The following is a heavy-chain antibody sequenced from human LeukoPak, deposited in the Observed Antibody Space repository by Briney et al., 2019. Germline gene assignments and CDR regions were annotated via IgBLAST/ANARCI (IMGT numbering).Heavy chain of an antibody. J-gene: IGHJ4*02. CDR3: ARRIVVVPAALDY. Sequence: GGSLRLSCAASGFTFSPYSMSWVRQAPGKGLEWVSSISGSSNYIYYADSVKGRFTISRDNAKNSLYLQMNSLRAEDTAVYYCARRIVVVPAALDYWGQGTLVTVSS. V-gene: IGHV3-21*01. CDR1: GFTFSPYS. D-gene: IGHD2-2*01. CDR2: ISGSSNYI.